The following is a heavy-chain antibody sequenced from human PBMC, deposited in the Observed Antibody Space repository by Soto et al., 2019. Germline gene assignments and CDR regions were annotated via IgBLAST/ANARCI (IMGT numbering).Heavy chain of an antibody. Sequence: VKVSCKASGRPFSSYPTSWVRQAPGHGLEWMGGIIPIFGTANYAQKFQGRVTITADESTSTAYMELSSLRSEDPAVYYCSKGYFWSGYYQTGMDVWGQGTTVTVS. CDR2: IIPIFGTA. D-gene: IGHD3-3*01. CDR3: SKGYFWSGYYQTGMDV. V-gene: IGHV1-69*13. CDR1: GRPFSSYP. J-gene: IGHJ6*02.